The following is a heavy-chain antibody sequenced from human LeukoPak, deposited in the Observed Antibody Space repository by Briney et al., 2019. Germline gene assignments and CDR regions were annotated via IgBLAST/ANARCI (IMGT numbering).Heavy chain of an antibody. V-gene: IGHV4-31*03. D-gene: IGHD3-3*01. CDR3: ARGEESYYDFWSGYYSGWFDP. J-gene: IGHJ5*02. CDR2: VYYSEST. Sequence: PSQTLSLTCTVSGCSISSCGYYWIWIRQHPGKGLEWIGYVYYSESTYYNPSLKSRVTISVDTSKNQFSLKLSSVTAADTAVYYCARGEESYYDFWSGYYSGWFDPWGQGTLVTVSS. CDR1: GCSISSCGYY.